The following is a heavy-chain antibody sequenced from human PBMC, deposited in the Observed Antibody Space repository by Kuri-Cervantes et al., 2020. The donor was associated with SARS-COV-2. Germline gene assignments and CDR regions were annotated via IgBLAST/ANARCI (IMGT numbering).Heavy chain of an antibody. CDR2: ISYDGSNK. CDR1: GFTFSSYA. V-gene: IGHV3-30-3*01. CDR3: ARGFLEWLDY. D-gene: IGHD3-3*01. J-gene: IGHJ4*02. Sequence: GGSLRLSCAASGFTFSSYAMHWVRQAPGKGLEWVAVISYDGSNKYYADSVKGRFTISRDNSKNTLYLQMNSLRAEDTAVYYCARGFLEWLDYWAQGTLVTVSS.